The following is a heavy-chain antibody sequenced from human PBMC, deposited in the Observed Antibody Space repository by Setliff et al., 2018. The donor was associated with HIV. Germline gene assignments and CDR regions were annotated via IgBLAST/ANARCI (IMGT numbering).Heavy chain of an antibody. CDR3: AKDASITGTSYYFDY. D-gene: IGHD1-20*01. Sequence: GGSLRLSCAASGFYFSIYAMSRVRQAPGKGLEWVSLISWDGRSTYYADSVKGRFTISRDNSRNSLFLQMNSLRTEDTALYYCAKDASITGTSYYFDYWGQGTLVTVSS. CDR2: ISWDGRST. J-gene: IGHJ4*02. V-gene: IGHV3-43*02. CDR1: GFYFSIYA.